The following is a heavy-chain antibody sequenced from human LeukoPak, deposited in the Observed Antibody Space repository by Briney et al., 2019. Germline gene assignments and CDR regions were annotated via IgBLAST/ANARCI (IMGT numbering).Heavy chain of an antibody. CDR1: GYTSTSYG. CDR3: ASYCSSTSCQGDDAFDI. J-gene: IGHJ3*02. Sequence: ASVKVSCKASGYTSTSYGISWVRQAPGQGLEWMGWISAYNGNTNYAQKLQGRVTMTTDTSTSTAYMELRSLRSDDTAVYYCASYCSSTSCQGDDAFDIWGQGTMVTVSS. V-gene: IGHV1-18*01. CDR2: ISAYNGNT. D-gene: IGHD2-2*01.